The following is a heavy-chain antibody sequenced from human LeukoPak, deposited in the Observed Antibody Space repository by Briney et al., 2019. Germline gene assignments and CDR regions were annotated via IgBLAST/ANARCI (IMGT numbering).Heavy chain of an antibody. Sequence: SETLSLTCAVYGGSFSGYYWSWIRQPPGKGLEWIGEINHSGSTNYNPSLKSRVTISVDTSKNQFSLKLSSVTAADTAVYYCARGLGNSSWDGYYYYMDVWGKGTTVTVSS. J-gene: IGHJ6*03. CDR2: INHSGST. CDR3: ARGLGNSSWDGYYYYMDV. CDR1: GGSFSGYY. V-gene: IGHV4-34*01. D-gene: IGHD6-13*01.